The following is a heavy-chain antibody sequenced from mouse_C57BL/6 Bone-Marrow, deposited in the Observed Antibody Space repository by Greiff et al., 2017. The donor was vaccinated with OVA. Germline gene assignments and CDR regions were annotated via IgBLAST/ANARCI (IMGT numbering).Heavy chain of an antibody. CDR3: TYYYSNYPHYVDN. J-gene: IGHJ2*01. Sequence: EVKLMESGAELVRPGASVKLSCTASGFNIKDDYMHWVKQRPEQGLEWIGWIDPENGDTEYASKFQGKATITADTSSNTAYLQLSSRTSEDTAVYYCTYYYSNYPHYVDNWGQGTTLTVTS. CDR1: GFNIKDDY. CDR2: IDPENGDT. D-gene: IGHD2-5*01. V-gene: IGHV14-4*01.